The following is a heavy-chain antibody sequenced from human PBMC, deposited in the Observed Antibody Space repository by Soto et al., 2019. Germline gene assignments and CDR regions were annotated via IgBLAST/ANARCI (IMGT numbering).Heavy chain of an antibody. D-gene: IGHD2-15*01. V-gene: IGHV1-69*02. Sequence: QVQLVQSGAEVKKPGSSVKVSCKASGGTFSSYTISWVRQAPGQGLEWMGRIIPILGIANYAQKFQGRVTITADKSTSTAYMELSSLRSEDTAVYYCACLYWSGGSCYSGPYYYYYYMDVGGKGTTVTVSS. CDR3: ACLYWSGGSCYSGPYYYYYYMDV. J-gene: IGHJ6*03. CDR1: GGTFSSYT. CDR2: IIPILGIA.